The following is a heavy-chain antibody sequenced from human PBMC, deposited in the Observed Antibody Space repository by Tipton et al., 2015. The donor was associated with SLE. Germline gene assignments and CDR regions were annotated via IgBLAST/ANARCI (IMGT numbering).Heavy chain of an antibody. J-gene: IGHJ3*02. CDR2: IFFSGRT. V-gene: IGHV4-39*01. CDR3: AILDAFDI. CDR1: GDSINNSRYY. Sequence: TLSLTCTVSGDSINNSRYYWAWISQSPGKGLEWIGNIFFSGRTYSNPSLKSRVTISVDTSQNQFSLKLTFVTAADTAVYYCAILDAFDIWGQGRMVTVSS.